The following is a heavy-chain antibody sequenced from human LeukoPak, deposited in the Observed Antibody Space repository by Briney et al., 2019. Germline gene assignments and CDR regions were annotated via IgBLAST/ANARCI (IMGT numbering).Heavy chain of an antibody. CDR3: AREYGDYQYYYYYYMDV. V-gene: IGHV4-4*07. Sequence: PSETLSLTCTVSGGSISSYYWSWIRQPPGKGLEWIGRVYTSGSTNYNPSPKSRVTMSVDTSKNQFSLKLSSVTAADTAVYYCAREYGDYQYYYYYYMDVWGKGTTVTISS. CDR1: GGSISSYY. CDR2: VYTSGST. J-gene: IGHJ6*03. D-gene: IGHD4-17*01.